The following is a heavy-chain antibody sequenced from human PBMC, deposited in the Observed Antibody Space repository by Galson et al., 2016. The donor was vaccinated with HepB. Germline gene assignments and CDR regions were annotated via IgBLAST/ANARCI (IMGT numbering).Heavy chain of an antibody. D-gene: IGHD5-12*01. CDR1: GGSITSSTNY. V-gene: IGHV4-39*01. CDR2: IYYSGNT. J-gene: IGHJ6*03. CDR3: GRHVELARGYDLVFYYYYMDV. Sequence: SETLSLTCTVSGGSITSSTNYWGWIRQPPGKGLEWIGSIYYSGNTYSNPSLKSRVTISVDTSKNQFSLNLSSVTAADTAVYYCGRHVELARGYDLVFYYYYMDVWGKGTTVTVSS.